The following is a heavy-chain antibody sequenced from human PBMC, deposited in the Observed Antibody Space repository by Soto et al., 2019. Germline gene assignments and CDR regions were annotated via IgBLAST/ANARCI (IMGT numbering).Heavy chain of an antibody. CDR1: GGTFSSYA. V-gene: IGHV1-69*13. D-gene: IGHD6-13*01. J-gene: IGHJ4*02. CDR3: ARHIAAAGSIDY. Sequence: GGSVKVSCKASGGTFSSYAISWVRQAPGQGLEWMGGIIPIFGTANYAQKFQGRVTITADESTSTAYMELSSLRPEDTAVYYCARHIAAAGSIDYWGQGTPVTVSS. CDR2: IIPIFGTA.